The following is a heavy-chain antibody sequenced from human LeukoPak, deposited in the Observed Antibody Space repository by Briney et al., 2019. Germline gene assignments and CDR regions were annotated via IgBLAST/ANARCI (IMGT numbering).Heavy chain of an antibody. CDR1: GFTFSSYS. J-gene: IGHJ4*02. V-gene: IGHV3-21*01. Sequence: GGSLRLSCAASGFTFSSYSMNWVRQAPWKGLEWVSSISSSSSYIYYADSVKGRFTISRDNAKNSLYLQMNSLRAEGTAVYYCARDSSTTVDYWGQGTLVTVSS. CDR3: ARDSSTTVDY. CDR2: ISSSSSYI. D-gene: IGHD1-1*01.